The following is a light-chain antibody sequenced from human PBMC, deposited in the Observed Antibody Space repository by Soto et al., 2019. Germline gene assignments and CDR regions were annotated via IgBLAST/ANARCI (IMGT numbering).Light chain of an antibody. CDR2: DAS. CDR1: QSVSSY. J-gene: IGKJ1*01. CDR3: QQRSKWPKT. V-gene: IGKV3-11*01. Sequence: VLTQSPATLSVSPGERATLSCRASQSVSSYLAWYQQKPGQAPRLLIYDASSRATGIPARFSGSGSGTDFTLTISSLEPEDFAVYYCQQRSKWPKTFGQGTKVDIK.